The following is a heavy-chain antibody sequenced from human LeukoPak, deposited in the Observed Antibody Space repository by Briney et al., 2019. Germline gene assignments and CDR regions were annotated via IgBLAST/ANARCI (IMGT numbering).Heavy chain of an antibody. D-gene: IGHD5-12*01. CDR3: ARRYTGYGILDY. V-gene: IGHV3-11*03. Sequence: GGSLRLSCAASGFTFSDYYMSWIRQAPGKGLEWVSYISDSSSYTDYADSVKGRFTISRDNSKNSLYLQMSTRTAEDTAVYYCARRYTGYGILDYWGQGTLVTVSS. CDR2: ISDSSSYT. J-gene: IGHJ4*02. CDR1: GFTFSDYY.